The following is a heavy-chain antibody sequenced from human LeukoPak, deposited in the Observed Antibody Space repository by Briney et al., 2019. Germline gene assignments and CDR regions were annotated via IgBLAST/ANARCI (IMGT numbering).Heavy chain of an antibody. V-gene: IGHV3-30*02. CDR2: IRYDGGHK. Sequence: GGSLRLSCAASAFIFSHYGMHWVRQAPGKGLEWVAFIRYDGGHKYYADSVKGRFTISRDNSKNTLNLQMNSLRAEDTAVYYCAKTKEEYYSNGLSIDYWGQGTLVTVSS. J-gene: IGHJ4*02. CDR3: AKTKEEYYSNGLSIDY. D-gene: IGHD3-22*01. CDR1: AFIFSHYG.